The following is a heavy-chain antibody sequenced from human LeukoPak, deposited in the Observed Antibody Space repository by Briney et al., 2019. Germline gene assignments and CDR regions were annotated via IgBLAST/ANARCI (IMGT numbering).Heavy chain of an antibody. CDR1: GFTFSTYG. CDR2: ISGSGGST. V-gene: IGHV3-23*01. CDR3: ATRGDILTGYPYYFDY. Sequence: GGSLRLSCAASGFTFSTYGMSWVRQAPGKGLEWVSAISGSGGSTYYADSVKGRFTISRDNSKNTLYLQMNSLRAEDTAVYYCATRGDILTGYPYYFDYWGQGTLVTVSS. D-gene: IGHD3-9*01. J-gene: IGHJ4*02.